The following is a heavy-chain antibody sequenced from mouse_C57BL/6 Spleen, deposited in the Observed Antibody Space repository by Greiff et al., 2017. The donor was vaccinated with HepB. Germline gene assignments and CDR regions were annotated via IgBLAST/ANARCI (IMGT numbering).Heavy chain of an antibody. D-gene: IGHD2-1*01. Sequence: VQLQQSGAELVRPGASVTLSCKASGYTFTDYEMHWVKQTPVHGLEWIGAIDPETGGTAYNQKFKGKAILTADKSSSTAYMELRSLTSEDSAVYYCTRSRIYYGNLRGMDYWGQGTSVTVSS. J-gene: IGHJ4*01. CDR3: TRSRIYYGNLRGMDY. V-gene: IGHV1-15*01. CDR2: IDPETGGT. CDR1: GYTFTDYE.